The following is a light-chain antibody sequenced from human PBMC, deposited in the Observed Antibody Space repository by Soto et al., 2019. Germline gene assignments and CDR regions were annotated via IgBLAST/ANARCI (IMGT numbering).Light chain of an antibody. J-gene: IGKJ1*01. CDR3: QQYGSSPPWT. V-gene: IGKV3-20*01. Sequence: EIVLTQSPGTLSLSPGERATLSCRASQSVSSSYLAWYQQKPGQAPRLLMSGTSSRATGIPDGFSGSGSGTDFTLTIGRLEPEDFAVYYCQQYGSSPPWTFGQGTKVDI. CDR2: GTS. CDR1: QSVSSSY.